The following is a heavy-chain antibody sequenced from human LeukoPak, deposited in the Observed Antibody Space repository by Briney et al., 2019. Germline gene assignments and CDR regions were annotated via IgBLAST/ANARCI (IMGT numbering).Heavy chain of an antibody. CDR1: GYTFTSYA. V-gene: IGHV1-3*01. CDR3: ARERHDMVGSLDY. J-gene: IGHJ4*02. D-gene: IGHD2-15*01. CDR2: INAGNGNT. Sequence: ASVKVSCKASGYTFTSYAMHWVRQAPGQRLEWMGWINAGNGNTKYSQKFQGRVTITRDTSASTAYMELSSLRSEDTAVYYCARERHDMVGSLDYWGQGTLVTVSS.